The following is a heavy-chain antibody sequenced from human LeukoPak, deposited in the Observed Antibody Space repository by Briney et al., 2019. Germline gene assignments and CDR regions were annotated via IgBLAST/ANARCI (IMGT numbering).Heavy chain of an antibody. J-gene: IGHJ3*02. Sequence: GGSLRLSCAASGFTFSNAWMSWVRQAPGKGLEWVGRIKSKTDGGTTDYAARVKGRFTISRDDSKNTLYLQMNSLKTEDTAVYYCTTSSSWPGAFDIWGQGTMVTVSS. CDR3: TTSSSWPGAFDI. V-gene: IGHV3-15*01. D-gene: IGHD6-13*01. CDR1: GFTFSNAW. CDR2: IKSKTDGGTT.